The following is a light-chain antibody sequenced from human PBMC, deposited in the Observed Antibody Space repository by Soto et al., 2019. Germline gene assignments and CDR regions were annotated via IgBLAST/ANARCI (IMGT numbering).Light chain of an antibody. CDR3: QQHDSAPRT. Sequence: EIVLTQSPGTLSLSPGERATLSCRASQSVSRSFLAWYQQNPGQAPRLLIYGASSRATGIPDRFSGSGYGTDFTLTISRLEPGDFALYFCQQHDSAPRTFGQGTKVEIK. CDR2: GAS. J-gene: IGKJ1*01. V-gene: IGKV3-20*01. CDR1: QSVSRSF.